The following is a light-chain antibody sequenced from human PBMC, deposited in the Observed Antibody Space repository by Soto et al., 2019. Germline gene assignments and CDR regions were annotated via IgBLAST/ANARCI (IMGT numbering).Light chain of an antibody. J-gene: IGKJ5*01. CDR3: MQGTHWPIT. V-gene: IGKV2-30*01. CDR2: KVS. CDR1: HTLVYSDGNTY. Sequence: EVGVTQVTLFLPVTLRPWASISYRATHTLVYSDGNTYLNWFQQRPGQSPRRLIYKVSDRDSGVPDRFSGSGSGTDFALKISRVEAEDVGVYYCMQGTHWPITFGQGTLLEI.